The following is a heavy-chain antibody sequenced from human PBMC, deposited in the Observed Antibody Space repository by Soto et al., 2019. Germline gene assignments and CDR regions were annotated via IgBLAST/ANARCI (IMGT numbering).Heavy chain of an antibody. J-gene: IGHJ4*02. CDR3: ARGRHWLDY. D-gene: IGHD6-19*01. CDR2: IYYDGTT. Sequence: QVQLQESGPGLVKPSETLSLTCTVSGGSVSPYYWSWVRQPPGKGLEWIAYIYYDGTTNYNPSLKSRVTISVDTSKNQFSLKLTSVTAADTAVYYCARGRHWLDYWGQGTLFTVSS. V-gene: IGHV4-59*02. CDR1: GGSVSPYY.